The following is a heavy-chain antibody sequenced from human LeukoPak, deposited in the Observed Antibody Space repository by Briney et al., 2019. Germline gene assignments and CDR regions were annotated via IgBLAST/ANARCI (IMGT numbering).Heavy chain of an antibody. CDR3: ARRGGNTGTNDY. J-gene: IGHJ4*02. D-gene: IGHD1/OR15-1a*01. CDR2: IYYSGNS. V-gene: IGHV4-39*07. CDR1: GDSISSGIYY. Sequence: SETLSLTCSVSGDSISSGIYYWTWFRQTSGKGLEWIGTIYYSGNSYYNPSLKSRVTISIDTSKNQFSLNLGSVTAADTAVYYCARRGGNTGTNDYWGQGTLVTVSS.